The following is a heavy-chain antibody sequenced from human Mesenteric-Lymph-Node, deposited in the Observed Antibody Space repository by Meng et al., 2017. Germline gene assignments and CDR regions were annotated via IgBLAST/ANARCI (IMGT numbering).Heavy chain of an antibody. V-gene: IGHV4-34*01. CDR1: GFTFGDYA. CDR2: INHSGST. CDR3: ARGRSSGWYGDYYYYGMDV. Sequence: ESLKISCTASGFTFGDYAMSWFRQPPGKGLEWIGEINHSGSTNYNPSLKGRVTISVDTSKNQFSLKLSSVTAADTAVYYCARGRSSGWYGDYYYYGMDVWGQGTTVTVSS. D-gene: IGHD6-19*01. J-gene: IGHJ6*02.